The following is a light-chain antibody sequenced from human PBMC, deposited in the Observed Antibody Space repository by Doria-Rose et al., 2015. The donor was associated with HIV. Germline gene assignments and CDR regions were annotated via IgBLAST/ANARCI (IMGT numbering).Light chain of an antibody. CDR3: QAWDGSTVV. CDR1: SLGDKY. Sequence: SYELTQPPSVSVSPGQTASITCSGDSLGDKYACWYQQKPGQSPVLVIYQDNKRPSGIPERFSGSNSGNTATLTISGTQAVDEADYYCQAWDGSTVVFGGGTKLTVL. V-gene: IGLV3-1*01. J-gene: IGLJ2*01. CDR2: QDN.